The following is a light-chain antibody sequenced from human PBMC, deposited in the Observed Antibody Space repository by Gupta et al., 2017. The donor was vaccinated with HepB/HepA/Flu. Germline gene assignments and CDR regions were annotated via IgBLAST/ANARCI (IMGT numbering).Light chain of an antibody. Sequence: EIVMTQSPATLSVSPGERATLSCRASQSVSSKLVWYQQKPGQGPRLLIYGASTRATGIPARFSGSGCGTEFTLTISSRQSEDFAVYYCQQYNNWPPLTFGGGTKVEIK. CDR1: QSVSSK. J-gene: IGKJ4*01. CDR2: GAS. CDR3: QQYNNWPPLT. V-gene: IGKV3-15*01.